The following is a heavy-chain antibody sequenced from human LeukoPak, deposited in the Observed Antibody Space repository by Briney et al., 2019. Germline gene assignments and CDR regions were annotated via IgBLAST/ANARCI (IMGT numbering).Heavy chain of an antibody. J-gene: IGHJ4*02. CDR1: GYTFTSYY. CDR2: ISAYNGNT. V-gene: IGHV1-18*04. Sequence: ASVKVSCKASGYTFTSYYMHWVRQAPGQGLEWMGWISAYNGNTNYAQKLQGRVTMTTDTSTSTAYMELRSLRSDDTAVYYCARSYYYDSSPEGYWGQGTLVTVSS. CDR3: ARSYYYDSSPEGY. D-gene: IGHD3-22*01.